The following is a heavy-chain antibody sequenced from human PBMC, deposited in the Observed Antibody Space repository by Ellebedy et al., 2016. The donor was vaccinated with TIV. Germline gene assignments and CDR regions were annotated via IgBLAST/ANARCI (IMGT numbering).Heavy chain of an antibody. Sequence: MPSETLSLTCAVSGGSIYDTEWWSWVRQPPGKGLEWIGEIHFNGKTNYNPSLASRVSMSIDYPNNRFSLNLRSVSAADTAVYYCTRTTQHFAPSNYWGLGTLVIVSS. D-gene: IGHD1-1*01. CDR3: TRTTQHFAPSNY. V-gene: IGHV4-4*02. CDR2: IHFNGKT. J-gene: IGHJ4*02. CDR1: GGSIYDTEW.